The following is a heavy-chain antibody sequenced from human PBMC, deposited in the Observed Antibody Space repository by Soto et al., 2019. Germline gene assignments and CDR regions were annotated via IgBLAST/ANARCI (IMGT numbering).Heavy chain of an antibody. V-gene: IGHV1-69*13. CDR1: GGTFSSYA. J-gene: IGHJ4*02. D-gene: IGHD3-22*01. CDR3: ARASYYYDSSGYYFDY. CDR2: IIPIFGTA. Sequence: SVKVSCKASGGTFSSYAISWVRQAPGQGLEWMGGIIPIFGTANYAQKFQGRVTITADESTSTAYMELSSLRSEDTAVYYCARASYYYDSSGYYFDYWGQGTLVTVSS.